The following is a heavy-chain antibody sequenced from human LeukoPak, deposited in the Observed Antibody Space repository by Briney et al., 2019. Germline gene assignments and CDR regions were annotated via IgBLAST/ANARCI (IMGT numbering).Heavy chain of an antibody. CDR1: EFTFSSYI. D-gene: IGHD3-10*01. CDR2: ISYDGSNK. CDR3: AASHYYGSGSYYYNWFDP. J-gene: IGHJ5*02. Sequence: GRSLRLSCAASEFTFSSYIMHWVRQAPGKGLEWVAVISYDGSNKYYADSVKGRFTISRDNSKNTLYLQMNSLRAEDTAVYYCAASHYYGSGSYYYNWFDPWGQGTLVTVSS. V-gene: IGHV3-30*03.